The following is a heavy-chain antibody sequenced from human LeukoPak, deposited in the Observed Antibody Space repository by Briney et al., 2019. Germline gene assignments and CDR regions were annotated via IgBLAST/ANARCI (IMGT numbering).Heavy chain of an antibody. V-gene: IGHV4-4*02. CDR2: IYHSGST. CDR3: LRVPDASEAGVPPAPPVY. Sequence: PSGTLSLTCAVSGGSISSSNWWSWVRQPPGKGLEWIGEIYHSGSTNYNPSLKSRVTISVDKSKNQFSLKLSSVTAADTAVYYCLRVPDASEAGVPPAPPVYWGQGTLVTVSS. CDR1: GGSISSSNW. D-gene: IGHD6-19*01. J-gene: IGHJ4*02.